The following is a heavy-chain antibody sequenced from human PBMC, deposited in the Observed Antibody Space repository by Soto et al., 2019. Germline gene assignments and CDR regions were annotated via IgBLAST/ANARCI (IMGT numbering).Heavy chain of an antibody. Sequence: ASVKVSCKVSGYTLTELSMHWVRQAPGKGLEWMGGFDPEDGETIYAQKFQGRVTMTTDTSTSTAYMELRSLRSDDTAVYYCARDTKVVVITKDYYYYGMDVWGQGTTVTVSS. CDR2: FDPEDGET. V-gene: IGHV1-24*01. CDR1: GYTLTELS. J-gene: IGHJ6*02. D-gene: IGHD3-22*01. CDR3: ARDTKVVVITKDYYYYGMDV.